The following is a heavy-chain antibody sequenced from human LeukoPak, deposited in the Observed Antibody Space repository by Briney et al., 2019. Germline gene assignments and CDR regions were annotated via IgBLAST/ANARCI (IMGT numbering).Heavy chain of an antibody. CDR1: GFTFSSYA. V-gene: IGHV3-23*01. J-gene: IGHJ4*02. Sequence: GGSLRLSCAASGFTFSSYAMSWVRQAPGKGLEWVSAISGSGGSTYYADSVKGRLTISRDTSKNTLYLQMNSLRAEDTAVYYCASDLSGYGSGSYKGVKGVYYFDYWGQGTLVTVSS. CDR2: ISGSGGST. CDR3: ASDLSGYGSGSYKGVKGVYYFDY. D-gene: IGHD3-10*01.